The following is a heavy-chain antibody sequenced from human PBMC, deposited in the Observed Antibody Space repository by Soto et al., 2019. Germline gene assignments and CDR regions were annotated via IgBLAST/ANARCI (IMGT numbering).Heavy chain of an antibody. Sequence: QVQLVESGGGVVQPGRSLRLSCAASGFTFSSYAMHWVRQAPGKGLEWVAVISYDGNNKYYADSVKGRFTISRDNSKNTLYLQMNSLRAEDTAVYYCARDHGQTGTTAWFDYWGQGTLVTVSS. CDR1: GFTFSSYA. D-gene: IGHD1-7*01. CDR3: ARDHGQTGTTAWFDY. V-gene: IGHV3-30-3*01. J-gene: IGHJ4*02. CDR2: ISYDGNNK.